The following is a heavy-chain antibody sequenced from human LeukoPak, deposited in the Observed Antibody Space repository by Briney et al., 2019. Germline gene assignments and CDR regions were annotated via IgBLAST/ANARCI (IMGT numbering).Heavy chain of an antibody. J-gene: IGHJ3*02. D-gene: IGHD1-26*01. CDR1: GFTFSSYA. V-gene: IGHV3-30-3*01. CDR3: ARDREPIPTNDAFDI. CDR2: ISYDGSNK. Sequence: GRSLRLSCAASGFTFSSYAMHWVRQAPGKGLEWVAVISYDGSNKYYADSVKGRFTISRDNSKNTLYLQMNSLRAEDTAVYYCARDREPIPTNDAFDIWGQGTMVTVSS.